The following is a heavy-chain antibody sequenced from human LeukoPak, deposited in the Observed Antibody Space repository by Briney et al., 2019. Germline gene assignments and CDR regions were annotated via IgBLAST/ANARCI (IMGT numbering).Heavy chain of an antibody. V-gene: IGHV4-4*09. CDR2: IYTSGST. CDR3: ARAKGATNFDY. J-gene: IGHJ4*02. D-gene: IGHD1-26*01. Sequence: SETLSLTCTVSGGSISSYYWSWIRQPPGKGLEWIGYIYTSGSTNYNPSLKSRVTISVDTSKNQFSLKLSSVTAADTAVYYCARAKGATNFDYWGQGTLVTVSS. CDR1: GGSISSYY.